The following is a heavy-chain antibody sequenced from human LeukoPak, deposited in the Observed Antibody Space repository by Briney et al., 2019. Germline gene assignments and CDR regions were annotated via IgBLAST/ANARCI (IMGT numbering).Heavy chain of an antibody. V-gene: IGHV3-30*18. CDR1: GFTFSSYG. Sequence: GGSLRLSCAASGFTFSSYGMHWVRQAPAKGLEWVAVISYDGSNKYYADSVKGRFTISRDNSKNTLYLQMNSLRAEDTAVYYCAKGRYYDILTGIDYWGQGTLVTVSS. CDR3: AKGRYYDILTGIDY. D-gene: IGHD3-9*01. CDR2: ISYDGSNK. J-gene: IGHJ4*02.